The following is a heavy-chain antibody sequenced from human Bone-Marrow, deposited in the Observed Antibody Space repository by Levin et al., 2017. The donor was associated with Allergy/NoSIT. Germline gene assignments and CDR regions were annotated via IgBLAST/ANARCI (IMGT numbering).Heavy chain of an antibody. J-gene: IGHJ1*01. V-gene: IGHV3-7*03. CDR1: GFTFSSYW. Sequence: GGSLRLSCAASGFTFSSYWMSWVRQAPGKGLEWVANIKQDGSEKYYVDSVKGRFTISRDNAKNSLYLQMNSLRAEDTAVYHCARMLGYCSGGSCFKYFQHWGQGTLVTVSS. D-gene: IGHD2-15*01. CDR3: ARMLGYCSGGSCFKYFQH. CDR2: IKQDGSEK.